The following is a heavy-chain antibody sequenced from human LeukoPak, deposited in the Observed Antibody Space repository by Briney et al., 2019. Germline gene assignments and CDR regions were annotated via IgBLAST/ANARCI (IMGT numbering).Heavy chain of an antibody. V-gene: IGHV1-69*04. Sequence: SVKVSCKASGGTFSSYAISWVRQAPGQGLEWMGRIIPILGIANYAQKFQGRVTITADKSTSTAYMELSSLRSGDTAVYYCARDPTTVTTHYYYYGMDVWGQGTTVTVPS. CDR2: IIPILGIA. D-gene: IGHD4-17*01. J-gene: IGHJ6*02. CDR1: GGTFSSYA. CDR3: ARDPTTVTTHYYYYGMDV.